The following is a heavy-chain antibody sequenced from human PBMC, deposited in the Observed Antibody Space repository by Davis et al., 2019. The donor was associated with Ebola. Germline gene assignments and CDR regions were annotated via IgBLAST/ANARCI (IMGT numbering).Heavy chain of an antibody. J-gene: IGHJ6*04. CDR2: ISSRSSYI. Sequence: GGSLRLSCAASGFTFSSYAMHWVRQAPGKGLEWVSFISSRSSYIYYADSLKGRFTISRDNAENSLHLQMNSLRAEDTAVYYCARDLSIVGATWYYGMDVWGKGTTVTVSS. V-gene: IGHV3-21*01. D-gene: IGHD1-26*01. CDR3: ARDLSIVGATWYYGMDV. CDR1: GFTFSSYA.